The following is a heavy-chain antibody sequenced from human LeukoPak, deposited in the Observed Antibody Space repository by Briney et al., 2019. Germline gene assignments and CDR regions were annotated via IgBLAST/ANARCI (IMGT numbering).Heavy chain of an antibody. CDR3: ARPHLTGYDPFDY. CDR2: IIPIFTTA. V-gene: IGHV1-69*13. CDR1: GGTLSSYG. D-gene: IGHD3-9*01. Sequence: ASVKVSCKASGGTLSSYGISWVRQAPGQGLEWMGGIIPIFTTATYAQKFQGRVRITADESTSTAYMELSSLRSEDTAVYYCARPHLTGYDPFDYWGQGTLVTVSS. J-gene: IGHJ4*02.